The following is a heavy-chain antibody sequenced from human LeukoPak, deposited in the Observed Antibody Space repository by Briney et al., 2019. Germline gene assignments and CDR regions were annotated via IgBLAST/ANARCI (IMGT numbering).Heavy chain of an antibody. J-gene: IGHJ5*02. CDR2: IFYSGST. CDR3: ARGPYLGDSNNWFDP. D-gene: IGHD4-17*01. V-gene: IGHV4-30-2*06. CDR1: GGSVGGAGQS. Sequence: SQTLSLTCAVSGGSVGGAGQSWSWIRQSPGKDLEWIAYIFYSGSTYYNPSLKSRVTILIDTSKNQFSLKLSSVTAADTAVYYCARGPYLGDSNNWFDPWGPGTLVTVSS.